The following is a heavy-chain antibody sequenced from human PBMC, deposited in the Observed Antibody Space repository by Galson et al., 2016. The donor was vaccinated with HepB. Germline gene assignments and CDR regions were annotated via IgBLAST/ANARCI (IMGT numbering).Heavy chain of an antibody. CDR3: TTAPNWDHLSKVYYYYYYRDV. Sequence: SLRLSCAASGFTFSSYAMNWVRQTPGKGLEWVSSISGNARSTYYADSVKGRFTISRDNSKNTLYLQVDSLRAEDTAVYYCTTAPNWDHLSKVYYYYYYRDVWGKGTTVTVSS. CDR2: ISGNARST. J-gene: IGHJ6*03. CDR1: GFTFSSYA. D-gene: IGHD7-27*01. V-gene: IGHV3-23*01.